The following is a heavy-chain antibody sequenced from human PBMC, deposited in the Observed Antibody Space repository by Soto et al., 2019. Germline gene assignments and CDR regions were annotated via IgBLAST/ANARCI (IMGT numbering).Heavy chain of an antibody. Sequence: GGSLRLSCAASGFTFSSYAMSWVRQAPGKGLEWVSAISGSGGSTYYADSVKGRFTISRDNSKNTLYLQMNSLRAEDTAVYYCAKVKHREEEHMTTVTGRFDYWGQGTLVTVSS. CDR2: ISGSGGST. J-gene: IGHJ4*02. CDR3: AKVKHREEEHMTTVTGRFDY. D-gene: IGHD4-17*01. V-gene: IGHV3-23*01. CDR1: GFTFSSYA.